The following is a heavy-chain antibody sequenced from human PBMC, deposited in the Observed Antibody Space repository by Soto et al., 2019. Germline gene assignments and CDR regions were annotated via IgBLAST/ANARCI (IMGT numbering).Heavy chain of an antibody. Sequence: QITLKESGHTLVKPTQTLTLTCTFTGFSLSTTGVGVSWIRQPPGKALEWLAVINWDDGQFYSPSLRSRLTITKDTSKNQVVLTMTNMDPEDTATYHCARRRVLYGMDVWGQGTTVTVSS. CDR1: GFSLSTTGVG. CDR2: INWDDGQ. CDR3: ARRRVLYGMDV. J-gene: IGHJ6*02. V-gene: IGHV2-5*02.